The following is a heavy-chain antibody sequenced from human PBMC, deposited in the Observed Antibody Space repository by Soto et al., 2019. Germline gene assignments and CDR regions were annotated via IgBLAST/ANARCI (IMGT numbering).Heavy chain of an antibody. CDR1: GGSISSDGYS. CDR2: IYHGGGA. CDR3: ARGEADCSGGTCYYRFDP. V-gene: IGHV4-30-2*01. J-gene: IGHJ5*02. D-gene: IGHD2-15*01. Sequence: QLQLQESGSGLVKPPQTLSLTCAVSGGSISSDGYSWSWIRQPPGKGLEWIGYIYHGGGAYYNPSLKSRVTISVDRSKNQFSLHLSSVTAADTAMYYCARGEADCSGGTCYYRFDPWGQGTLVTVSS.